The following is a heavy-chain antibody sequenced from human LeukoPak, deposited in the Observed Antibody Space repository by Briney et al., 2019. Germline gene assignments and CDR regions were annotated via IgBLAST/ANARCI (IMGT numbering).Heavy chain of an antibody. V-gene: IGHV3-23*01. J-gene: IGHJ4*02. CDR1: GFTFSSYA. CDR3: ARDRVNWNDVGGLFDY. CDR2: IGASGGST. Sequence: PGGSLRLSCATSGFTFSSYAMSWVRQAPGKGLEWVSGIGASGGSTSYADSVKGRFTFSRDNSKNTLYLQMNSLRAEDTAVYYCARDRVNWNDVGGLFDYWGQGTLVTVSS. D-gene: IGHD1-1*01.